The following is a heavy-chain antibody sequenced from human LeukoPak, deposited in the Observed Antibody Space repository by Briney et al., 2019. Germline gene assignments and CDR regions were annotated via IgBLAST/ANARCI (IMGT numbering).Heavy chain of an antibody. CDR1: GFTFSSYT. V-gene: IGHV3-21*01. CDR2: INRSNDYK. CDR3: ARVYETNGYLY. J-gene: IGHJ4*02. D-gene: IGHD3-22*01. Sequence: GGSLRLSCAASGFTFSSYTMNWVRQAPGKGLEWVSSINRSNDYKYYADSVKGRFTISRDNTKSSLFLQMSGLRAEDTAVYYCARVYETNGYLYWGQGSLVTVSS.